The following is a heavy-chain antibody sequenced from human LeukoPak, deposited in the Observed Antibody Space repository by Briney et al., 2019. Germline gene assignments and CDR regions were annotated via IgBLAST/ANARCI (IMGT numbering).Heavy chain of an antibody. J-gene: IGHJ3*02. Sequence: GGSLRLSCAASGFTFSSYAMHWVRQAPGKGLEWVALIWFDGNNKYFADSVKGRFTISRDNSKNTMYLQMNSLGAEDTAVYYCAKDLRYSLGAFDIWGQGTMVTVSS. CDR3: AKDLRYSLGAFDI. CDR1: GFTFSSYA. CDR2: IWFDGNNK. V-gene: IGHV3-33*06. D-gene: IGHD5-12*01.